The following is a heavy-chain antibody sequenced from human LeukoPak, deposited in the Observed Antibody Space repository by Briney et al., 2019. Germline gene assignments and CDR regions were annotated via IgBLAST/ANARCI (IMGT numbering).Heavy chain of an antibody. CDR2: ISRPGTNI. CDR3: ARDLGSGDHGLLV. Sequence: GGSPRLSCAASGFTFNSYTMNWVRQAPGKGLEWISYISRPGTNIYYADSGKGRFTISRDNAKNSLYLKMNSLRFEDTGLYFCARDLGSGDHGLLVWGQGTLLTVSP. J-gene: IGHJ4*02. V-gene: IGHV3-48*01. CDR1: GFTFNSYT. D-gene: IGHD2-21*02.